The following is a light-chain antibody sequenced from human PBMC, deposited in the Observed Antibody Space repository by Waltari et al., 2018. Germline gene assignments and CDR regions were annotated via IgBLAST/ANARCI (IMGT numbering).Light chain of an antibody. J-gene: IGKJ2*01. CDR2: KAS. Sequence: DIQMTQSLSTLSASVGDRVTITCRASQSISSWLAWYQQKSGKAPKLLMYKASSLESGVPSRFSGSGSGTEFTLTISSLQPDDSATYYCQQYDSFSYTFGQGTKLEIK. CDR3: QQYDSFSYT. V-gene: IGKV1-5*03. CDR1: QSISSW.